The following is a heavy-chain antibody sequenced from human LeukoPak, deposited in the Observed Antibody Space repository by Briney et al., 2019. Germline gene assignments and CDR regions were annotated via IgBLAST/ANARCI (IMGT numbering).Heavy chain of an antibody. D-gene: IGHD2-15*01. Sequence: LSGGSLRLSCAASGFTFSSYAMSWVRQAPGKGLEWVSAISGSGGSTYYADSVKGRFTISRDNSKNTLYLQMNSLRAEDTAVYYCAKDLRIRYYYGMDVWGQGTMVTVSS. J-gene: IGHJ6*02. CDR3: AKDLRIRYYYGMDV. CDR2: ISGSGGST. V-gene: IGHV3-23*01. CDR1: GFTFSSYA.